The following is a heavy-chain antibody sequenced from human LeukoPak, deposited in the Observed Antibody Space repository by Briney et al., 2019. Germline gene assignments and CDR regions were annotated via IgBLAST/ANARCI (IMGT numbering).Heavy chain of an antibody. Sequence: ASVKVSCKVSGYTLTELSMHWVRQAPGRGLEWMGGFDPEDGETIYAQKFQGRVTMTEDTSTDTAYMELSSLRSEDTAVYYCATVRGYYDSFSPVALDYWGQGTLVTVSS. D-gene: IGHD3-22*01. CDR2: FDPEDGET. CDR1: GYTLTELS. CDR3: ATVRGYYDSFSPVALDY. J-gene: IGHJ4*02. V-gene: IGHV1-24*01.